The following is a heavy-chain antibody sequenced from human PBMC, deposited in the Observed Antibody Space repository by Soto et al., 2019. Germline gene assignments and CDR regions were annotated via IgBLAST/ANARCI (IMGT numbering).Heavy chain of an antibody. J-gene: IGHJ4*02. Sequence: ASVKVSCKTSGYRFTTYYIHWVRQAPGHGLEWMAIINPTGGSTNYAQKFRGRITLTMDTSTSPVYMELSSPRPEGTGVYYWGRDLAAGDLWGQETLFTVSS. CDR2: INPTGGST. CDR3: GRDLAAGDL. D-gene: IGHD2-21*01. CDR1: GYRFTTYY. V-gene: IGHV1-46*01.